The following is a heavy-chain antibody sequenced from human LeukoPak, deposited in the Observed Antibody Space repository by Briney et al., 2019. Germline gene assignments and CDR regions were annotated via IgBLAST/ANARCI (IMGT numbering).Heavy chain of an antibody. CDR3: ARGQDYGDYSP. CDR1: GFTFSNYG. Sequence: PGGSLRLSCAASGFTFSNYGMHWVRQAPGKGLEWVAVISYDGGNKYYEGSVKGRFTISRDNSKNTLYLQMNSLRPEGTAVYYCARGQDYGDYSPWGQGTMVTVSS. CDR2: ISYDGGNK. J-gene: IGHJ3*01. V-gene: IGHV3-30*03. D-gene: IGHD4-17*01.